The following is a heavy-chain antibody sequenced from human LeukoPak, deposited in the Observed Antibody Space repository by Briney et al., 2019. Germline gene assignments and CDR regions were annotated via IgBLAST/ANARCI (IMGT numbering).Heavy chain of an antibody. D-gene: IGHD6-19*01. Sequence: PETLSLTCAVSGGSFSGYYWTWIRQPPGKGLEWIGQINHSGSTNYNPSLKSRVTISVDTSKNQFSLKLSSVTAADTAVYYCARRAARPPKYSSGCYGVWGQGTLVTVSS. CDR2: INHSGST. CDR3: ARRAARPPKYSSGCYGV. J-gene: IGHJ4*02. V-gene: IGHV4-34*01. CDR1: GGSFSGYY.